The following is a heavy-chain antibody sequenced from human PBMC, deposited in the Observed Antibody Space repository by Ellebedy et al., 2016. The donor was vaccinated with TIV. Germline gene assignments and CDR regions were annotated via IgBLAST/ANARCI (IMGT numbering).Heavy chain of an antibody. J-gene: IGHJ5*02. Sequence: GGSLRLXXAASGFTFSNYWIHWVRQAPGKGLEWVSAISISGGSTYYADPVRGRFTISRDNSRNTLYLQMNSLKTEDTAVYYCTREDWWRFDPWGQGTLVTVSS. CDR3: TREDWWRFDP. D-gene: IGHD2-15*01. V-gene: IGHV3-23*01. CDR2: ISISGGST. CDR1: GFTFSNYW.